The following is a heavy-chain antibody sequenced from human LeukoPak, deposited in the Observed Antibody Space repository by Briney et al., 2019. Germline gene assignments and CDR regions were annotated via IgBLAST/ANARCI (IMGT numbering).Heavy chain of an antibody. J-gene: IGHJ6*02. CDR1: GFTVSSNY. Sequence: GGCLRLSCAASGFTVSSNYMSWVRQAPGKGLEWVSVIYSGGSTYYADSVKGRFTISRDNSKNTLYLQMNSLRAEDTAVYYCARQVAVAGYGMDVWGQGTTVTVTS. D-gene: IGHD6-19*01. CDR2: IYSGGST. CDR3: ARQVAVAGYGMDV. V-gene: IGHV3-53*01.